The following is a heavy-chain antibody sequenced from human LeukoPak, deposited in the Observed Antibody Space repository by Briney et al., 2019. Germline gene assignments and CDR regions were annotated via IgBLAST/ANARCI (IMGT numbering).Heavy chain of an antibody. D-gene: IGHD4-17*01. CDR3: AKVPTTVTFYYYYYGMDV. V-gene: IGHV3-30*02. CDR2: IRYDGSNK. J-gene: IGHJ6*02. Sequence: PGGSLRLSCAASGFTFSSYGMHWVRQAPGKGLEWVAFIRYDGSNKYYADSVEGRFTISRDNSKNTLYLQMNSLRAEDTAVYYCAKVPTTVTFYYYYYGMDVWGQGTTVTVSS. CDR1: GFTFSSYG.